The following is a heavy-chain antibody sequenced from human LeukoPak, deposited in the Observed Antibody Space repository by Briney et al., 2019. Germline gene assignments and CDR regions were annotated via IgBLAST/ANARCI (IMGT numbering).Heavy chain of an antibody. CDR1: GYSFTSYW. CDR3: ARAPYSDYVPFDY. D-gene: IGHD4-11*01. CDR2: IYPGDSYT. Sequence: GESLNISCKGSGYSFTSYWIGWVRQIPGKGLEWMGIIYPGDSYTRYSPSFQGQVTISADKSISTAYLQWSSLKASDTAMYYCARAPYSDYVPFDYWGQGTLVTVSA. V-gene: IGHV5-51*01. J-gene: IGHJ4*02.